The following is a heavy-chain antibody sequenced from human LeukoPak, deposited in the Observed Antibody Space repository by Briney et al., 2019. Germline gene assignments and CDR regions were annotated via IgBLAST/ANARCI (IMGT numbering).Heavy chain of an antibody. D-gene: IGHD3-22*01. J-gene: IGHJ4*02. CDR2: ISAYNGNT. Sequence: GASVKVSCKASGYTFTSYGISWVRQAPGQGLGWMGWISAYNGNTKYALNLQGRVTMTTDTSTSTAYMELRSLRSDDTAVYYCARGYYYDSSGYYYDYFDYWGQGTLVTVSS. CDR1: GYTFTSYG. V-gene: IGHV1-18*01. CDR3: ARGYYYDSSGYYYDYFDY.